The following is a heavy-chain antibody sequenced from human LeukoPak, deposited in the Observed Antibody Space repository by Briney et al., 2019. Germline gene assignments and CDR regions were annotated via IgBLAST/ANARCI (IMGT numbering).Heavy chain of an antibody. D-gene: IGHD3-10*01. J-gene: IGHJ3*02. Sequence: GGSLRLSCAASGFTFSDYYMSWIRQAPGKGLEWVSYISSSGSTIYYADSVKGRFTISRDNAKNSLYLQMNSLRAEDTAVYYCASNYWYHYGSGSDDAFDIWGPGTMVTVSS. CDR1: GFTFSDYY. CDR3: ASNYWYHYGSGSDDAFDI. V-gene: IGHV3-11*01. CDR2: ISSSGSTI.